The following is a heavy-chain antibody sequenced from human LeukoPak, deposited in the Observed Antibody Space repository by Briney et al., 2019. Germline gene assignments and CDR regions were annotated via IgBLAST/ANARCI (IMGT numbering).Heavy chain of an antibody. CDR3: ARGGYYGSGNDFRFDP. Sequence: PSETLSLTCTVSGGSISSYYWSWIRQPPGKGLECIGYIHYTGSTNYNPSLKSRVTTSVETSKNQFSLKLKSVTAADTAVYYCARGGYYGSGNDFRFDPWGQGTLVTVSS. D-gene: IGHD3-10*01. V-gene: IGHV4-59*01. CDR1: GGSISSYY. J-gene: IGHJ5*02. CDR2: IHYTGST.